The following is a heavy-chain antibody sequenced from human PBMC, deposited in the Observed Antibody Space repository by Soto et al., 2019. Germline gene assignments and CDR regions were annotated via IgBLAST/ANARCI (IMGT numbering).Heavy chain of an antibody. Sequence: ASVKVSCNASVYTFTGYYMHWVRQAPGQGLEWMGWINPNSGGTNYAQKFQGRVTMTRDTSISTAYMELSRLRSDDTAVYYCARDIVATIGSYGMDVWGQGTTVTVSS. CDR3: ARDIVATIGSYGMDV. D-gene: IGHD5-12*01. V-gene: IGHV1-2*02. CDR2: INPNSGGT. CDR1: VYTFTGYY. J-gene: IGHJ6*02.